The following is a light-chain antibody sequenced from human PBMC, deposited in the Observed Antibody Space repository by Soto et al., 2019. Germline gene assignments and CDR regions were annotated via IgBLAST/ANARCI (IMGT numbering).Light chain of an antibody. J-gene: IGKJ1*01. V-gene: IGKV3-20*01. Sequence: EIVLTQSPGTLSLSPGERATLSCRSSQSVSSSYLAWYQQKPGQAPRLLNSDVSSRATGIPDRFSGSGSGTDFTLSSSRLEPEDFAVYCCQQDGSSPTFGQGNKVEIK. CDR3: QQDGSSPT. CDR2: DVS. CDR1: QSVSSSY.